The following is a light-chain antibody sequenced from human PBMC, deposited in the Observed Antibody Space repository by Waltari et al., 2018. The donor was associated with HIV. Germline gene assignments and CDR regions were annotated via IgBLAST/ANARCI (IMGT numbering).Light chain of an antibody. J-gene: IGLJ3*02. V-gene: IGLV2-23*02. Sequence: QSALTQPASISGSPGQSITIYCIGTPSDIGGYDFVSGYQQFPGKPPKVIIYEVTKRPSVVSARFSASKSGNTASLTISQVQPDDEADYYCCSYAGNSARVFGGGTKLTVL. CDR1: PSDIGGYDF. CDR3: CSYAGNSARV. CDR2: EVT.